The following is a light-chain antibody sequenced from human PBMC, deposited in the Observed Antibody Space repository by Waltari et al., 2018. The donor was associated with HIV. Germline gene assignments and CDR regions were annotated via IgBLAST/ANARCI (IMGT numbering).Light chain of an antibody. CDR2: AAS. CDR3: QQSYSTPWT. Sequence: DIQMTQSPSSLSASVGDRVTITGRASQSISSYLNWYQQKPGKAPKLLIYAASSLKSGVPSRFSGSGSGTDFTLTISSLQPEDFATYYCQQSYSTPWTFGQGTKVEIK. V-gene: IGKV1-39*01. CDR1: QSISSY. J-gene: IGKJ1*01.